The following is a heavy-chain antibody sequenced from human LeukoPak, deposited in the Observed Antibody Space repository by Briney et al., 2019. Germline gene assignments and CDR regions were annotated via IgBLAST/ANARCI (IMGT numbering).Heavy chain of an antibody. J-gene: IGHJ2*01. D-gene: IGHD3-3*01. CDR3: ARDASDYWFFDL. V-gene: IGHV3-11*04. CDR1: GFTVSSNY. Sequence: GGSLRLSCAASGFTVSSNYMSWVRQAPGKGLEWVSYISSSGSTIYYADSLKGRFTISRDNAKNSLYLQMNSLRAEDTALYYCARDASDYWFFDLWGRGTLVTVSS. CDR2: ISSSGSTI.